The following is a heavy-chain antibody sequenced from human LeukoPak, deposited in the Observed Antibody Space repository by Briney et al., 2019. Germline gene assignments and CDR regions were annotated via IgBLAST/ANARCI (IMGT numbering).Heavy chain of an antibody. CDR1: GGSTSSGTYY. CDR3: ARGPPSGYYDSSGYYSPFDY. D-gene: IGHD3-22*01. CDR2: IYTSGST. Sequence: SETLSLTCTVSGGSTSSGTYYWSWIRQPAGKGLEWIGRIYTSGSTNYNPSLKSRVTISVDTSKNQFSLKLSSVTAADTAVYYCARGPPSGYYDSSGYYSPFDYWGQGTLVTVSS. V-gene: IGHV4-61*02. J-gene: IGHJ4*02.